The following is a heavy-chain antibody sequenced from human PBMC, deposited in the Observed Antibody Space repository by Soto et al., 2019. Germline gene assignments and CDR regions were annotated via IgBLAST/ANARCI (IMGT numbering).Heavy chain of an antibody. Sequence: SETLSLTCTVSGGSISSGDYYWSWIRQPPGKGLEWIGYIYNSGSTYYNPSLKSRVTISVDTSKNQFSLKLSSVTAADTAVYYCARATPDVDIVATIIIWFDPWGQGTLVTVSS. V-gene: IGHV4-30-4*01. J-gene: IGHJ5*02. CDR2: IYNSGST. CDR3: ARATPDVDIVATIIIWFDP. CDR1: GGSISSGDYY. D-gene: IGHD5-12*01.